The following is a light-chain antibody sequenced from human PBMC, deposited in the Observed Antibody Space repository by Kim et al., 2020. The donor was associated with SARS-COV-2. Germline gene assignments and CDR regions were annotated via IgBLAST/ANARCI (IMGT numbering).Light chain of an antibody. CDR1: SLRSSY. V-gene: IGLV3-19*01. CDR3: NSRDSSGNHP. CDR2: GKN. J-gene: IGLJ3*02. Sequence: VALGQTVRIPCQGDSLRSSYASWYQQKPGQAPVLVIYGKNNRPSGLPDRFSGSSSGNTASLTIPGAQAEDEADYYCNSRDSSGNHPFGGGTKLTVL.